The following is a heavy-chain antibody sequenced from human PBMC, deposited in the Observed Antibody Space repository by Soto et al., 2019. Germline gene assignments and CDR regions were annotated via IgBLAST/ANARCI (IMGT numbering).Heavy chain of an antibody. D-gene: IGHD3-10*01. J-gene: IGHJ3*02. CDR2: IVVGSGNT. CDR1: GFTFTSSA. CDR3: AADLSRGSGSYYISAFDI. Sequence: SVKVSCKASGFTFTSSAMQCVRQARGQRLEWIGWIVVGSGNTNYAQKFQERVTITRDMSTSTAYMELSSLRSEDTAVYYCAADLSRGSGSYYISAFDIWGQGTMVTVSS. V-gene: IGHV1-58*02.